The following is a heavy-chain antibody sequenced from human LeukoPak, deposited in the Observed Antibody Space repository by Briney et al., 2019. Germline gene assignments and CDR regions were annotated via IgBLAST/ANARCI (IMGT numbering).Heavy chain of an antibody. CDR3: AIDGYYYDSSGYGS. CDR2: IKQSGSEK. J-gene: IGHJ4*02. V-gene: IGHV3-7*01. CDR1: GFPFSSYC. D-gene: IGHD3-22*01. Sequence: PGGSLRLSCAASGFPFSSYCMSWVRQSPGKGLECVANIKQSGSEKYYVDSVSGGLTISRHNAKNALYMQMNSLRAEDTAVYYCAIDGYYYDSSGYGSWGQRTLVTVSS.